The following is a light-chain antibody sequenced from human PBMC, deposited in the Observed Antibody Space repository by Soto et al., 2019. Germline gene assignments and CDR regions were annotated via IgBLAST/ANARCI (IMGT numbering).Light chain of an antibody. V-gene: IGKV1-27*01. J-gene: IGKJ1*01. CDR2: AAS. CDR1: QGISSF. Sequence: DIQMTQSPSSLSASVGERVTITCRASQGISSFLAWYQHKPGKVPKLLIYAASILQAGVPPRFSGSGSGTYFTITISSLQHEVDATYYCQKYNSVPRTFGQGTKVEI. CDR3: QKYNSVPRT.